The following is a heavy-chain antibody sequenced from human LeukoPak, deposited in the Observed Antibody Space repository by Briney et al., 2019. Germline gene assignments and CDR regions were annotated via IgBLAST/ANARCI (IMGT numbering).Heavy chain of an antibody. D-gene: IGHD3-3*01. CDR3: AKGGQNSDFWRFDY. V-gene: IGHV3-23*01. J-gene: IGHJ4*02. CDR1: GFTFSSYA. Sequence: AGGSLRLSCAASGFTFSSYAMSWVRQAPGKGLEWVSSISGSGGSTYYADSVKGRVTISRDNSKNTLYLQVNSLRAEDTAVYYCAKGGQNSDFWRFDYWGQGTLVTVSS. CDR2: ISGSGGST.